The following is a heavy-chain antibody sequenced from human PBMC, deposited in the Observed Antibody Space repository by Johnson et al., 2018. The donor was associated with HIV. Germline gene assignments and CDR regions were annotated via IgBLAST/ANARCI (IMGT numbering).Heavy chain of an antibody. CDR1: GVTVSTNY. CDR2: IYSGGST. Sequence: VQLVESGGGVVKPGGSLRLSCAASGVTVSTNYMSWVRQAPGKGLEWVSVIYSGGSTYYADSVKGRFTISRDDSKNTLYLQMNSLRADDTAVYYCARMKTARQNAFDVWGQGTMVTVSS. J-gene: IGHJ3*01. D-gene: IGHD6-6*01. V-gene: IGHV3-53*01. CDR3: ARMKTARQNAFDV.